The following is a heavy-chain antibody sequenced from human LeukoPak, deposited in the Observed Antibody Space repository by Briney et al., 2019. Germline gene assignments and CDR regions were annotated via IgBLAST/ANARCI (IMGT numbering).Heavy chain of an antibody. V-gene: IGHV4-39*01. D-gene: IGHD2-2*01. CDR1: GVSISTSFYY. CDR2: IYYSGST. Sequence: PSETLSLTCTVSGVSISTSFYYWGWIRQPPGKGLEWIGTIYYSGSTYYNPSFKSRVTISVDTSKNQFSLKLSSVTAADTAVYYCARVRYCSSTSCYTFDPWGQGTLVTVSS. CDR3: ARVRYCSSTSCYTFDP. J-gene: IGHJ5*02.